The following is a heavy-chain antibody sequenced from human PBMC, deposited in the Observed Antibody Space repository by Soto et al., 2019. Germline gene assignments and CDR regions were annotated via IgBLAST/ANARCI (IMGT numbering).Heavy chain of an antibody. CDR3: AKAPYYYDSSGYWGDYFDY. D-gene: IGHD3-22*01. CDR1: GFTFSSYG. CDR2: ISYDGSNK. J-gene: IGHJ4*02. V-gene: IGHV3-30*18. Sequence: QVQLVESGGGVVQPGRSLRLSCAASGFTFSSYGMHWVRQAPGKGLEWVAVISYDGSNKYYADSVKGRFTISRDNSKNTLYVQMNSLRAEDTAVYYCAKAPYYYDSSGYWGDYFDYWGQGTLVTVSS.